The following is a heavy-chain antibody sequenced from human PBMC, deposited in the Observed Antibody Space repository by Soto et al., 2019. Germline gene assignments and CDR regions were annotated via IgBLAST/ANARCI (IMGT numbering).Heavy chain of an antibody. J-gene: IGHJ4*02. CDR3: ARAKTYYYGSGSYYNTPSRFDY. Sequence: GASVKVSCKASGYTFTGYYMHWVRQAPGQGLEWMGWINPNSGGTNYAQKLQGRVTMTRDTSISTAYMELSRLRSDDTAVYYCARAKTYYYGSGSYYNTPSRFDYWGQGTLVTVSS. D-gene: IGHD3-10*01. CDR1: GYTFTGYY. V-gene: IGHV1-2*02. CDR2: INPNSGGT.